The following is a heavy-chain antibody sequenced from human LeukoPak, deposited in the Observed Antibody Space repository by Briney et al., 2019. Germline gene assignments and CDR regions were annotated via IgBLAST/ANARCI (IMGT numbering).Heavy chain of an antibody. J-gene: IGHJ5*02. CDR3: ARGGGGAASP. V-gene: IGHV1-2*02. D-gene: IGHD3-16*01. CDR1: VYTFTGYY. CDR2: INPNSGGT. Sequence: ASVKVSCKSSVYTFTGYYMHWVRQAPGQGLEGMGLINPNSGGTNYAQKFQGRVIMTRDKSISTAYMELSRLRSDDTAVYYCARGGGGAASPWGEGSLLTASS.